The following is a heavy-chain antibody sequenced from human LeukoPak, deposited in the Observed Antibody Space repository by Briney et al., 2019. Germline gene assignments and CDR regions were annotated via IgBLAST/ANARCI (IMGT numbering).Heavy chain of an antibody. D-gene: IGHD1-1*01. V-gene: IGHV4-39*07. CDR1: GGSISSSSYY. Sequence: PSETLSLTCTVSGGSISSSSYYWGWIRQPPGKGLEWIGEINHSGSTNYNPSLKSRVTISVDTSKNQFSLKLSSVTAADTAVYYCARGNWNDDTWDYWGQGTLVTVSS. CDR3: ARGNWNDDTWDY. J-gene: IGHJ4*02. CDR2: INHSGST.